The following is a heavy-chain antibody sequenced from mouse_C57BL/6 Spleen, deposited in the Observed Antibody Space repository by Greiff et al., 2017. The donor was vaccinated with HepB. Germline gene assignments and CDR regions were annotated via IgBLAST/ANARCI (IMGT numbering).Heavy chain of an antibody. Sequence: EVQLQQSGPELVKPGASVKISCKASGYSFTDYNMNWVKQSNGKSLEWIGVINPNYGTTSYNQKFKGKATLSVDQSSRTAYMQFNSLTSEDSAVYYCARDYFYGSSYYEAWFAYWGQGALVTVSA. J-gene: IGHJ3*01. CDR1: GYSFTDYN. V-gene: IGHV1-39*01. CDR2: INPNYGTT. D-gene: IGHD1-1*01. CDR3: ARDYFYGSSYYEAWFAY.